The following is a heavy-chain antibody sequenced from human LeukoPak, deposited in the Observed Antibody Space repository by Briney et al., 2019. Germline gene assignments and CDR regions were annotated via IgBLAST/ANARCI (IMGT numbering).Heavy chain of an antibody. V-gene: IGHV1-69*13. CDR1: GGTFSSYA. J-gene: IGHJ4*02. D-gene: IGHD6-13*01. CDR2: IIPIFGTA. CDR3: ARGLGGSSWSTPDY. Sequence: ASVKVSCKASGGTFSSYAISWVRQAPGQGLEWMGGIIPIFGTANYAQKFQGRVTITADESTSTAYMELSSLRSEDTAVYYCARGLGGSSWSTPDYWGQGTLVTVSS.